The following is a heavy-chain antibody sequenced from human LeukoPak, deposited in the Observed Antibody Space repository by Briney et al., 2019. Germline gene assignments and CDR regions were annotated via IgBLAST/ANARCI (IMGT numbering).Heavy chain of an antibody. D-gene: IGHD6-19*01. J-gene: IGHJ4*02. CDR3: AKNVRKQWLVRGYYFDY. Sequence: GGSLRLSCAASGFTVSDNYMTWVRQAPGKGLEWVSIIYGGSTYYADSVKGRFTISRDNSKNTVYLQMNSLRAEDTAVYYCAKNVRKQWLVRGYYFDYWGQGTLVTVSS. CDR1: GFTVSDNY. CDR2: IYGGST. V-gene: IGHV3-53*01.